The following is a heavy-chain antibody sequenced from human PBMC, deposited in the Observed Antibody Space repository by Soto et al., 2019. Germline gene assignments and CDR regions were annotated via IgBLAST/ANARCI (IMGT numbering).Heavy chain of an antibody. J-gene: IGHJ5*02. CDR1: GFTFSSYW. CDR3: ARVATGSYNWFDP. V-gene: IGHV3-74*01. CDR2: INRDGSTT. Sequence: EVQLVESGGGLVQPGGSLRLSCAASGFTFSSYWMHWVRQAPGKGLVWVSRINRDGSTTTYADSVKGQFTISRDNAKNTLYLQMNSLRADDTTVYYCARVATGSYNWFDPWGQGTLVTVS. D-gene: IGHD1-26*01.